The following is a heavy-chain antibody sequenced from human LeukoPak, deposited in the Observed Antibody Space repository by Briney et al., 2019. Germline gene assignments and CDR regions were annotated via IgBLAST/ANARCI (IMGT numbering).Heavy chain of an antibody. V-gene: IGHV3-30-3*01. CDR1: GFTFSSYA. CDR2: ISYDGSNK. J-gene: IGHJ4*02. D-gene: IGHD6-6*01. Sequence: GRSLRLSCAASGFTFSSYAMHWVRQAPGKGLGWVAVISYDGSNKYYADSVKGRFTISRDNSKNTLYLQMNSLRAEDTAVYYCARVHLSYSSSPYFDYWGQGTLVTVSS. CDR3: ARVHLSYSSSPYFDY.